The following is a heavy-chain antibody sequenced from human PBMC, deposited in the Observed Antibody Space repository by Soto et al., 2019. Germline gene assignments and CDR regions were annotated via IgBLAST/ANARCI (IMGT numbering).Heavy chain of an antibody. CDR1: GFSVTNNY. D-gene: IGHD2-21*02. CDR2: IHRDGTST. Sequence: GGSLRLSCAASGFSVTNNYMSWVRQAPGKGLVWVSRIHRDGTSTSYADSVKGRFTISRDNAKNTLYLQMNSLRAEDTAVYYCARDGAYCGGDCYSLWYFDLWGRGTLVTVSS. CDR3: ARDGAYCGGDCYSLWYFDL. J-gene: IGHJ2*01. V-gene: IGHV3-74*01.